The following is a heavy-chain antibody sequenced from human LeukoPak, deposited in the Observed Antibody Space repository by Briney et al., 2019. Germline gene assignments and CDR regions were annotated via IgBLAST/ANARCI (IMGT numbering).Heavy chain of an antibody. V-gene: IGHV1-69*06. D-gene: IGHD2-2*01. Sequence: SVKVSCKASGGTFSSYAISWVRQAPGQGLEWMGGIIPIFGTANYAQKFQGRVMITADKSTSTAYMEPSSLRSEDTAVYYCARAYCSSTSCLADAFDIWGQGTMVTVSS. CDR2: IIPIFGTA. J-gene: IGHJ3*02. CDR3: ARAYCSSTSCLADAFDI. CDR1: GGTFSSYA.